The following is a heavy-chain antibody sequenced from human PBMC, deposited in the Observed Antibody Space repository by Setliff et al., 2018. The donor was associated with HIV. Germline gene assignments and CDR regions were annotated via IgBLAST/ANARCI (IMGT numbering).Heavy chain of an antibody. CDR2: IYYSGST. D-gene: IGHD5-18*01. J-gene: IGHJ4*02. Sequence: ASETLSLTCSVSGGSISSYYWSWIRQPPGKGLEWIGYIYYSGSTNYNPSLESRVTISVDTSKNQFSLKLSSVTAADTAMYYCARHWGYSYGIDYWGQGIPVTVSS. V-gene: IGHV4-59*08. CDR1: GGSISSYY. CDR3: ARHWGYSYGIDY.